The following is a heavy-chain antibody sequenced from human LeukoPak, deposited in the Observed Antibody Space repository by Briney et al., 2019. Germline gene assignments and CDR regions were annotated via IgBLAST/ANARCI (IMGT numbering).Heavy chain of an antibody. CDR3: VAVPAASNYFDY. J-gene: IGHJ4*02. V-gene: IGHV4-30-2*01. D-gene: IGHD2-2*01. CDR2: IYHSGST. Sequence: SETLSLTCTVSGGSISSGGYYWSWIRQPPGKGLEWIGYIYHSGSTYYNPSLKSRVTISVDRSKNQFSLKLSSVTAADTAVYYCVAVPAASNYFDYWGQGTLVTVSS. CDR1: GGSISSGGYY.